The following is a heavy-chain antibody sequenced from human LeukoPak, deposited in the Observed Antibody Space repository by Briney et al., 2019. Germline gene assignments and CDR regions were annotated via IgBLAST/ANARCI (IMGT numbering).Heavy chain of an antibody. Sequence: PGGSLRLSCVASGFTFSTYSMNWVRQAPGKGLEWVSYISDTSNTIYYADSVKGRFTISRDNAKNSLYLQVNSLRAEDTAIYYCARDLGSYTSGWYMGFDYWGQGTLVTVSS. J-gene: IGHJ4*02. CDR3: ARDLGSYTSGWYMGFDY. CDR2: ISDTSNTI. CDR1: GFTFSTYS. V-gene: IGHV3-48*01. D-gene: IGHD6-19*01.